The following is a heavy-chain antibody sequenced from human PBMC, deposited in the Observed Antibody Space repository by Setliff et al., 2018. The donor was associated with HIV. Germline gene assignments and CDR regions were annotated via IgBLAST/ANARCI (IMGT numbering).Heavy chain of an antibody. CDR2: MYSSGPT. CDR1: GGSINSDSYNYY. D-gene: IGHD6-13*01. Sequence: SETLSLTCTVSGGSINSDSYNYYWSWIRQPAGRGLEWIGHMYSSGPTSYNPSLKSRVTISLDTSKKQFSLRLNSVTAADTGVYYCARHRDPPGSSWIFYYYYMDLWGGGTTVTVSS. V-gene: IGHV4-61*09. J-gene: IGHJ6*03. CDR3: ARHRDPPGSSWIFYYYYMDL.